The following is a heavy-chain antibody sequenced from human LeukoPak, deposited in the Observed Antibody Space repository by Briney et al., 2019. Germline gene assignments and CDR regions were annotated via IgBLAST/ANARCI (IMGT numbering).Heavy chain of an antibody. J-gene: IGHJ4*02. CDR3: AREIMQLWPDY. Sequence: PGGSLRLSCAASGFTFSSYWMSWVRQAPGKGLEWVANIKQDGSEKYYVDSVKGRFTISRDNAKNSLYLQMNSLRDEDTAVYYCAREIMQLWPDYWGQGTLVTVSS. CDR2: IKQDGSEK. V-gene: IGHV3-7*01. CDR1: GFTFSSYW. D-gene: IGHD5-18*01.